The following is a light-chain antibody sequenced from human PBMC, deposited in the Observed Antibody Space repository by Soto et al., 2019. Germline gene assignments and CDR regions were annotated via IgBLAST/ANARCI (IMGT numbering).Light chain of an antibody. CDR1: QSVRSN. J-gene: IGKJ3*01. CDR2: GAS. Sequence: ERVMTQSPATLSVSPGERATLSCRASQSVRSNLAWYQQKPGQAPRLLIYGASTRATGIPARFSGSGSGTEFTLTISSLQSEDFATYYCQQRETFGPGTKVDIK. V-gene: IGKV3-15*01. CDR3: QQRET.